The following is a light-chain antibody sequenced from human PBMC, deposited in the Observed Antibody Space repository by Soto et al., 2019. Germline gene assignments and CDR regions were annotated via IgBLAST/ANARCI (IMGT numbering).Light chain of an antibody. J-gene: IGKJ1*01. V-gene: IGKV3-20*01. CDR2: AAS. CDR3: QQYGSSSTWT. Sequence: EIVLTQSPGTLSLSPGERATLSCRASQSVSSAYLAWYQHKPGQPPTLLIYAASSRVTGIPDRFSGSGSGTDFTLTISRLQPEDFAVYCCQQYGSSSTWTFGQGTKVDIK. CDR1: QSVSSAY.